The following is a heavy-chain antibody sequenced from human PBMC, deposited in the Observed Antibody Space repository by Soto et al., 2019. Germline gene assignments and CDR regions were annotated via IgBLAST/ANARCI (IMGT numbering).Heavy chain of an antibody. CDR2: IIPIFGTS. Sequence: SVNVSCKASGGTFSSYAISWVRQAPGQGLEWMGGIIPIFGTSNYAQKFQGRATITADESTSTAYMELSSLRSEDTAVYYCARDLTCSGEVVPKDANPPRCDNWCEHWGKETLVTVSS. CDR1: GGTFSSYA. J-gene: IGHJ5*02. D-gene: IGHD2-15*01. CDR3: ARDLTCSGEVVPKDANPPRCDNWCEH. V-gene: IGHV1-69*13.